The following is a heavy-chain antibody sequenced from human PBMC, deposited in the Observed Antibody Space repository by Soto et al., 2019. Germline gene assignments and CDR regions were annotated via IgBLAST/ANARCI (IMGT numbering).Heavy chain of an antibody. D-gene: IGHD3-3*01. Sequence: SETLCLTCTVAGGSISSGDYYWSWIRQPPGKGLEWIGYIYYSGSTYYNPSLKGRVTISVDTSKNQFSLKLSSVTAADTAVYYCARSPITIFGVPWFDPWGQGTLVTVSS. J-gene: IGHJ5*02. CDR3: ARSPITIFGVPWFDP. CDR2: IYYSGST. CDR1: GGSISSGDYY. V-gene: IGHV4-30-4*01.